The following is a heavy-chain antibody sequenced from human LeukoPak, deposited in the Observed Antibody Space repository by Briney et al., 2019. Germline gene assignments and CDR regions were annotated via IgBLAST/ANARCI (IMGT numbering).Heavy chain of an antibody. CDR2: IYWNDDK. Sequence: SGPTLVKPTQTLTLTCTFSGFSLSTRGVGVDWIRQPRGNALEWLALIYWNDDKRYSPSLKSRLPITKDPPKNQVVLTMTNMDPVDTATYYCAHRRGGGENYWGQGTLVTVSS. CDR3: AHRRGGGENY. V-gene: IGHV2-5*01. J-gene: IGHJ4*02. D-gene: IGHD2-21*01. CDR1: GFSLSTRGVG.